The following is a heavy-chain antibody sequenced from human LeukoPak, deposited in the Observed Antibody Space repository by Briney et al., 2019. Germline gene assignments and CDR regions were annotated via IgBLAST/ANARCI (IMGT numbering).Heavy chain of an antibody. D-gene: IGHD3-10*01. CDR1: GFTFSNYA. J-gene: IGHJ4*02. V-gene: IGHV3-48*04. CDR3: ARSPNYKGYFDY. Sequence: GGSLRLSCAASGFTFSNYAMNWVRQAPGKGLEWVSYISSFSSTIYYADSVMGRFTISRDNAKNSLYLQMNSLRAEDTAVYYCARSPNYKGYFDYWGQGTLVTVSS. CDR2: ISSFSSTI.